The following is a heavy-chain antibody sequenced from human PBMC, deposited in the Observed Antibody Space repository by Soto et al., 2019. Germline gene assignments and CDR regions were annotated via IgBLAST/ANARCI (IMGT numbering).Heavy chain of an antibody. J-gene: IGHJ5*02. Sequence: QVTLKEQGPVLVKPTATLTLRCTVSGLSITDSEMGVSWIRQPPAQPLEWRAHIDSSAEKPYRTFLKSRLAISKDPSKSQIVLTMTNMDPADTATYYCARRHLAVAVSPWFDPWGQGIPVTVS. V-gene: IGHV2-26*01. D-gene: IGHD6-19*01. CDR3: ARRHLAVAVSPWFDP. CDR2: IDSSAEK. CDR1: GLSITDSEMG.